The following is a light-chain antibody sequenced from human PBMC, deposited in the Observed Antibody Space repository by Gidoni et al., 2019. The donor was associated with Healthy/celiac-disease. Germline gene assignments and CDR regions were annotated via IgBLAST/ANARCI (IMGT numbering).Light chain of an antibody. J-gene: IGLJ3*02. CDR2: EVS. V-gene: IGLV2-14*01. CDR1: SSDVGGYNY. Sequence: QSALTQPASVSGSPVQSIPISCTGTSSDVGGYNYVCWYQQHPGKAPKLMIYEVSTRPSGVSKRFSGSKSGNTASLTSSGLQAEDDADYYCSSYTSSSTLEVFGGGTKLTVL. CDR3: SSYTSSSTLEV.